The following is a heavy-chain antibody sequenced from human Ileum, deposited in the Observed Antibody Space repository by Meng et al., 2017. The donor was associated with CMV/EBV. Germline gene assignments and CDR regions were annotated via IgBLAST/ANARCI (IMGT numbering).Heavy chain of an antibody. Sequence: SGFTFRNYGMHCVRQSPGKGLDWLAIIWYDGSNKYYADSVKGRFTISRDNSKNTVYLQMDSLTAEDTAVYYCARSSYYYSKTYFVDFWGQGTLVTVS. D-gene: IGHD1-26*01. V-gene: IGHV3-33*01. J-gene: IGHJ4*02. CDR3: ARSSYYYSKTYFVDF. CDR1: GFTFRNYG. CDR2: IWYDGSNK.